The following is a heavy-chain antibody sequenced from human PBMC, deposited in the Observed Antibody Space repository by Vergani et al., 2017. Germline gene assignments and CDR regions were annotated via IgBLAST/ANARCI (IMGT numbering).Heavy chain of an antibody. V-gene: IGHV4-59*12. J-gene: IGHJ4*02. CDR1: GGSISSYY. CDR3: ARAASAAVFDY. Sequence: QVQLQESGPGLVKPSETLSLTCTVSGGSISSYYWSWIRQPPGKGLEWIGYIYYSGSTYYNPSLKSRVTISVDTSKNQFSLKLSSVTAADTAVYYCARAASAAVFDYWGQGTLVTVSS. D-gene: IGHD2-2*01. CDR2: IYYSGST.